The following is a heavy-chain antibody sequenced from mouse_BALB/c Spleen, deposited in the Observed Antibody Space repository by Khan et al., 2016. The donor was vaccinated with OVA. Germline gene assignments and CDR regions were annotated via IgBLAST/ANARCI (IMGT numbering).Heavy chain of an antibody. D-gene: IGHD2-14*01. V-gene: IGHV1-18*01. J-gene: IGHJ4*01. CDR1: GYTFTEYT. CDR2: INPKTGGT. Sequence: DVKLQESGPELVKPGASVKISCKTSGYTFTEYTVHWVKQSLGKSLDWIGVINPKTGGTAYNHHFKGKATLTVDKSSSTAYMQFHSLISEDSAVYNCARDAVRYWGQGTSVTGAS. CDR3: ARDAVRY.